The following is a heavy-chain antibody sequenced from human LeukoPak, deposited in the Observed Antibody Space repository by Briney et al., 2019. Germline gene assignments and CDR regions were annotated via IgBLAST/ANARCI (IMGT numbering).Heavy chain of an antibody. D-gene: IGHD3-10*01. CDR3: AKDQGYYGSGSYKEYFQH. J-gene: IGHJ1*01. CDR1: GFTFDDYG. Sequence: GGSLRLSCAASGFTFDDYGMTWVRQAPGKGLEWVSGITWNGDSKGYADSVKGRFTISRDNSKNTLYLQLNSLRAEDTAVYYCAKDQGYYGSGSYKEYFQHWGQGTLVTVSS. V-gene: IGHV3-20*04. CDR2: ITWNGDSK.